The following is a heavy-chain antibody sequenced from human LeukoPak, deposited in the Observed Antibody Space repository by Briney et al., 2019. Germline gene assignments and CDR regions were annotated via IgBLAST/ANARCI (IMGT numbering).Heavy chain of an antibody. V-gene: IGHV3-23*01. J-gene: IGHJ4*02. Sequence: PGGSLRLSCAASGFTISSYAMSWVRQAPGKGMEWVSAISSSGGSTYYADSVKGRFTISRDNSRNTLYLQMNSLRAEDTAVYYCAKGYYDYVWGSYYFDYWGQGTLVTVSS. CDR1: GFTISSYA. CDR2: ISSSGGST. CDR3: AKGYYDYVWGSYYFDY. D-gene: IGHD3-16*01.